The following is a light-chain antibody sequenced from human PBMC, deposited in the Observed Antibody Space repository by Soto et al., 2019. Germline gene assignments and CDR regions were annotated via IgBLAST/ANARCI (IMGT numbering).Light chain of an antibody. J-gene: IGLJ2*01. V-gene: IGLV2-14*01. Sequence: QSALTQPASVSGSPGQSITISCTGTSSDVGGYNYVAWYQQYPGKAPKLMIYEVRNRPSGFSNRFSGSRSGNTASLTISGLQAEDEDYYYCRSYTSSTIPGVVFGGGTKLTVL. CDR2: EVR. CDR1: SSDVGGYNY. CDR3: RSYTSSTIPGVV.